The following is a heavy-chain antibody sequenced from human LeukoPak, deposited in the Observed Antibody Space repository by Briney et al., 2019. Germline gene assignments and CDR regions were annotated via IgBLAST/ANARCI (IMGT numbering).Heavy chain of an antibody. J-gene: IGHJ4*02. Sequence: PSETLSLTCSVYSESFSGGYLSWIRQPPGKGLDWIGEISDNEGIKYSPSLKSRVTISVDTSKNQFSLKLTSVTAADTAVYYCARGLDRSKTGYWGQGFLVTVSS. CDR2: ISDNEGI. V-gene: IGHV4-34*01. D-gene: IGHD3-22*01. CDR1: SESFSGGY. CDR3: ARGLDRSKTGY.